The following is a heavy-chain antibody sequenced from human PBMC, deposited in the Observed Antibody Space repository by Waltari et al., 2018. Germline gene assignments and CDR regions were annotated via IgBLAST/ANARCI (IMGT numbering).Heavy chain of an antibody. CDR2: FDPEDGET. CDR3: ARGAPYGDYLPCDY. J-gene: IGHJ4*02. D-gene: IGHD4-17*01. V-gene: IGHV1-24*01. CDR1: GYTLTELS. Sequence: QVQLVQSGAEVKKPGASVKVSCKVSGYTLTELSMHWVRQAPGKGLEWMGGFDPEDGETIYAQKFQGRVTMATDTFMNTAYMELRSLRPDDTAVYYCARGAPYGDYLPCDYWGQGTLVTVSS.